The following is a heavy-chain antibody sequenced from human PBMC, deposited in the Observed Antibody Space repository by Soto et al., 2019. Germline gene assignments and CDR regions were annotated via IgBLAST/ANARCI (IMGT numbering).Heavy chain of an antibody. J-gene: IGHJ4*02. CDR2: INPNNGVT. V-gene: IGHV1-2*02. CDR3: AAAAIPVAGRHPDF. CDR1: GYMFTGFY. D-gene: IGHD6-19*01. Sequence: VQLVQSGAEVKRPGASVKVSCKASGYMFTGFYLHWVRQAPGQGLEWMGWINPNNGVTTYAKNFQGRVTMTRDSSISTAYMELSSLRSDDTAVYFCAAAAIPVAGRHPDFWGQGTVVTVS.